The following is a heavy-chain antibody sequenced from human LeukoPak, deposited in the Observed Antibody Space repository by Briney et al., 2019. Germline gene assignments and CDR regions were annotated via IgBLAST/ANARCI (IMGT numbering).Heavy chain of an antibody. CDR3: ARGGGRSDY. CDR1: GGSVSSGSYY. D-gene: IGHD3-10*01. J-gene: IGHJ4*02. V-gene: IGHV4-61*01. CDR2: IHNSGSS. Sequence: SETLSLTCTVSGGSVSSGSYYCSWIRQPPGKGLEWIGYIHNSGSSNYNPSLKSRVTISVDTSKNQFSLKLSSVTAADTAVYYCARGGGRSDYWGQGTLVTVSS.